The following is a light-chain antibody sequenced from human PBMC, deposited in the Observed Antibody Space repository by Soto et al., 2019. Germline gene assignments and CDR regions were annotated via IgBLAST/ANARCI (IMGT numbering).Light chain of an antibody. J-gene: IGKJ2*01. CDR1: QSLDSTY. CDR2: GAS. CDR3: QRSGSAPPYI. V-gene: IGKV3-20*01. Sequence: EVVLTQSPGTLSLSPGERATLSCSASQSLDSTYLAWYQQKPGQSPRLVIYGASRRATGIPDRFSGSGSGTDFTLTIGRLEPEDFGVYYCQRSGSAPPYIFGAGTRLDI.